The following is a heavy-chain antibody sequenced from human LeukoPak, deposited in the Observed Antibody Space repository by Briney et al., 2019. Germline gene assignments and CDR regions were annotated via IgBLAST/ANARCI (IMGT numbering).Heavy chain of an antibody. CDR3: AIRYGSGEKYYYYYYMDV. CDR2: MNPNSGNT. V-gene: IGHV1-8*01. CDR1: GYTFTSYD. J-gene: IGHJ6*03. Sequence: ASVKVSCKASGYTFTSYDINWVRQATGQELEWMGWMNPNSGNTGYAQKFQGRVTMTRNTSISTAYMELSSLRSEDTAVYYCAIRYGSGEKYYYYYYMDVWGKGTTVTVSS. D-gene: IGHD3-10*01.